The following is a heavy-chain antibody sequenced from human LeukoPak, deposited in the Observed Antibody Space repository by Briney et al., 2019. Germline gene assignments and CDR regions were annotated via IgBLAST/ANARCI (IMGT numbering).Heavy chain of an antibody. V-gene: IGHV4-59*01. CDR2: IYYSGST. D-gene: IGHD3-10*01. Sequence: PSETLSLTCTVSGGSISSYYRSWIRQPPGKGLEWIGYIYYSGSTNYNPSLKSRVTISVDTSKNQFSLKLSSVTAADTAVYYCARALVWFGIARDFDLWGRGTLVTVSS. CDR3: ARALVWFGIARDFDL. CDR1: GGSISSYY. J-gene: IGHJ2*01.